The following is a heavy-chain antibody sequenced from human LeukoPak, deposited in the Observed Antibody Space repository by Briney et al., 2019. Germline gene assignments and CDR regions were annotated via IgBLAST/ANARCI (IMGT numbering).Heavy chain of an antibody. CDR1: GGTFSSYA. CDR3: ARKLINILTGCFRGGDY. V-gene: IGHV1-69*01. Sequence: SSVKVSCKASGGTFSSYAISWVRQAPGQGLEWMGGIIPIFGTANYAQKFQGRVTNTADESTSTAYMELSRLNSDDTGVYYCARKLINILTGCFRGGDYWGQGTLVTVSS. J-gene: IGHJ4*02. D-gene: IGHD3-9*01. CDR2: IIPIFGTA.